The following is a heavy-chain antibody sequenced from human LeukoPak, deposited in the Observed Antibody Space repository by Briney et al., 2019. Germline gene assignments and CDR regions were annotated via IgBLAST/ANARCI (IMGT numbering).Heavy chain of an antibody. CDR1: GFTFSSYW. J-gene: IGHJ4*02. CDR2: INSDGSST. V-gene: IGHV3-74*01. D-gene: IGHD1-26*01. CDR3: AREGGSYIGIDY. Sequence: GGSLRLSCAASGFTFSSYWMHWVRQAPGKGLVWVSRINSDGSSTRYADSVKGRFTISRDNAKNTLYLQMNSLRAEDTAVYYCAREGGSYIGIDYWGQGTLVTVSS.